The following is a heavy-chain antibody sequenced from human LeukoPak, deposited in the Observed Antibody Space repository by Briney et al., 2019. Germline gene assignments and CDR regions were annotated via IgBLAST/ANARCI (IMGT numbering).Heavy chain of an antibody. CDR1: GHTFRGHN. CDR2: INPNNGAT. D-gene: IGHD6-19*01. Sequence: ASVKVSCKASGHTFRGHNIHWMRQAPGQGLERVGWINPNNGATTYAQKFQGRVTMTRDTSAGTVYMDLSSLRSDDTAVYYCAQSIAVPRIPTFDVWGQGTVVSVSS. J-gene: IGHJ3*01. CDR3: AQSIAVPRIPTFDV. V-gene: IGHV1-2*02.